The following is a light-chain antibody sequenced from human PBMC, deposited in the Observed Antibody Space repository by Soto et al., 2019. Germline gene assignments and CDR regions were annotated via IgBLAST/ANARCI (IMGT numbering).Light chain of an antibody. CDR3: SSYAPSSDWGVV. Sequence: QSALTQPPSASGSPGQSVTISCTGTSSDVGGYNYVSWYQQHPGKAPKLMVYDVSTRPSGVPDRFSGSKSGNTASLTVSGLQAEDEADYYCSSYAPSSDWGVVFGGGTKLTVL. V-gene: IGLV2-8*01. CDR2: DVS. CDR1: SSDVGGYNY. J-gene: IGLJ2*01.